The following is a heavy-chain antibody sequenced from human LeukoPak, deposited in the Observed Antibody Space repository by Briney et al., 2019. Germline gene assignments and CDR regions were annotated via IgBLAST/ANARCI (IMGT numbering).Heavy chain of an antibody. CDR3: ARESCSSTSCYTEYFQH. CDR2: SSSSSSYI. CDR1: GFTFSSDS. J-gene: IGHJ1*01. Sequence: GGSLRLSCAASGFTFSSDSMNWVRQAPGKGLEWVSSSSSSSSYIYYADSVKGRFTISRDNAKNSLYLQMNSLRAEDTAVYYCARESCSSTSCYTEYFQHWGQGTLVTVSS. D-gene: IGHD2-2*02. V-gene: IGHV3-21*01.